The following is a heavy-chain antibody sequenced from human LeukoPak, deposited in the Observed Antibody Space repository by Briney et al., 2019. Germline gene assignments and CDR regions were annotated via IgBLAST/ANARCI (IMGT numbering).Heavy chain of an antibody. CDR2: IYYSGST. CDR1: GGSISSSSYY. D-gene: IGHD3-10*01. V-gene: IGHV4-39*07. J-gene: IGHJ5*02. CDR3: ARSGLITMVRGVIPFGGNWFDP. Sequence: SETLSLTCTVSGGSISSSSYYWGWIRQPPGEGLEWIGSIYYSGSTYYNPSLKSRVTISVDTSKNQFSLKLSSVTAADTAVYYCARSGLITMVRGVIPFGGNWFDPWGQGTLVTVSS.